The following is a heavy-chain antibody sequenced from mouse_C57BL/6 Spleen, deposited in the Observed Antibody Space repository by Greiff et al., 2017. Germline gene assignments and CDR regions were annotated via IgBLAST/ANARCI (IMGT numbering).Heavy chain of an antibody. Sequence: QVQLQQPGAELVKPGASVKLSCKASGYTFTSYWMQWVKQRPGQGLEWIGEIDPSDSYTNYNQKFKGKATLTVDTDSSTAYMQLSSLTSEDSAVYYCARGGEKGFAYWGQGTLVTVSA. J-gene: IGHJ3*01. CDR3: ARGGEKGFAY. CDR2: IDPSDSYT. V-gene: IGHV1-50*01. CDR1: GYTFTSYW.